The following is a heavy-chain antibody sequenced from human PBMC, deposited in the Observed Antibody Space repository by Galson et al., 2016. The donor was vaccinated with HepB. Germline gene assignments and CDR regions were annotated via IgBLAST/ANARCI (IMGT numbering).Heavy chain of an antibody. CDR1: GFIVRDNY. V-gene: IGHV3-53*01. CDR3: ARGLPAGPIAVAAYDS. J-gene: IGHJ4*02. D-gene: IGHD6-19*01. Sequence: SLRLSCAASGFIVRDNYMTWVRQAPGKGLEWVSLMYVGGSTHYADSVKGRFTLSPDLSKNTLDLQMTSLRAEDTAVYYCARGLPAGPIAVAAYDSWGQGTLVTVSS. CDR2: MYVGGST.